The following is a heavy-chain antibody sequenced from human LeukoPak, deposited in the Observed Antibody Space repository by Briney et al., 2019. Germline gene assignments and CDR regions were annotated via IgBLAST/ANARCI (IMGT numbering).Heavy chain of an antibody. V-gene: IGHV4-4*07. CDR1: SGSINSYY. D-gene: IGHD1-26*01. Sequence: SETLSLTCTVYSGSINSYYWGWVRQPPGKGLEWIGRIYTTGATQYNPSLKSRVTMSIDTSTNQFSLNLRSMTAADTAVYYCGRQGYTASYYFLDFWSQGTLVAVS. CDR3: GRQGYTASYYFLDF. J-gene: IGHJ4*02. CDR2: IYTTGAT.